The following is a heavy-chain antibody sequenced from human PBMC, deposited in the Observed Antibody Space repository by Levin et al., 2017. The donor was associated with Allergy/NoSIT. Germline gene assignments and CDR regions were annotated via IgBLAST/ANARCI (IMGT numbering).Heavy chain of an antibody. CDR3: AREGAVRGVHPYFDD. CDR1: GFSFSSFG. J-gene: IGHJ4*02. Sequence: GESLKISCAASGFSFSSFGMNWVRQAPGKGLEWVSSISGNSNSIYYADSVKGRFTIFRDNAKNSLYLQMNSLRAEDTAVYYCAREGAVRGVHPYFDDWGQGTLVTVSS. D-gene: IGHD3-10*01. CDR2: ISGNSNSI. V-gene: IGHV3-21*01.